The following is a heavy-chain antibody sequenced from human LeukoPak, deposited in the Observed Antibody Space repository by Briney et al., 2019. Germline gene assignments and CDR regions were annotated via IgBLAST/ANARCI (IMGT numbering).Heavy chain of an antibody. J-gene: IGHJ5*02. CDR2: INHSGST. D-gene: IGHD6-6*01. CDR1: GGSISSGSYY. Sequence: PETLSLTCTVSGGSISSGSYYWSWIRQPPGKGLEWIGEINHSGSTNYNPSLKSRVTISVDTSKNQFSLKLSSVTAADTAMYYCARVRVAARPFNWFDPWGQGTLVTVSS. V-gene: IGHV4-39*07. CDR3: ARVRVAARPFNWFDP.